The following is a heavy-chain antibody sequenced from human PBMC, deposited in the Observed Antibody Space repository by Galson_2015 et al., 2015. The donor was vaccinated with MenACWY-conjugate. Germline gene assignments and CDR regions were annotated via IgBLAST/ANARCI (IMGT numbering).Heavy chain of an antibody. Sequence: SLRLSCAASGFTFSSYAMSWVRQTPGKGLEWVSAVSGSGDNTYYADSVKGRFPISRDNSKNTLDLQMNSLRVEDTAVYYCARVRGGWNSLRWGQGTTVTVSS. D-gene: IGHD1-7*01. CDR3: ARVRGGWNSLR. CDR2: VSGSGDNT. J-gene: IGHJ6*02. CDR1: GFTFSSYA. V-gene: IGHV3-23*01.